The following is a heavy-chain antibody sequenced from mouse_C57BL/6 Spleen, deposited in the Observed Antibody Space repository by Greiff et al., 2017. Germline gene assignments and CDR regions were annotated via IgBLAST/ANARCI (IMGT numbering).Heavy chain of an antibody. V-gene: IGHV1-82*01. CDR3: ARGGYFDV. J-gene: IGHJ1*03. CDR2: IYPGDGDT. CDR1: GYAFSSSW. Sequence: VQLQQSGPELVKPGASVKISCTASGYAFSSSWMNWVKQRPGKGLEWIGRIYPGDGDTNYNGKFKGKATLTADKSSSTAYMQLSSLTSEDSAVYFCARGGYFDVWGTGTTVTVSS.